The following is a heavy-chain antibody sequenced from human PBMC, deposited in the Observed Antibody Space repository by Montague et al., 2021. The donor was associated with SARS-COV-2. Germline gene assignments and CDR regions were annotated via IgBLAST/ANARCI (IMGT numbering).Heavy chain of an antibody. D-gene: IGHD2-15*01. J-gene: IGHJ3*02. CDR3: ARRGLGYCSGGSCPNAFDI. Sequence: SETLSLTCTVSGASISSNTYYWGWIRQPPGKGLEWIGYIYYSGSTNYNPSLKSRVTISVDTSKNQFSLKLSSVTAAYTAVYYCARRGLGYCSGGSCPNAFDIWGQGTMVTVSS. CDR1: GASISSNTYY. V-gene: IGHV4-61*05. CDR2: IYYSGST.